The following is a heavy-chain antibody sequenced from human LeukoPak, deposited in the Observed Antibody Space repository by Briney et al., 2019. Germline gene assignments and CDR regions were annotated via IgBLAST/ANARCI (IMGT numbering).Heavy chain of an antibody. Sequence: SETLSLTRTVSGGSISSSGHSWGWIRQPPGKGLEWTGTIYYTGRTYYNPSLESRVTISVDTSKNQFSLRLSSVTAADTAVYYCAQSLGSSDWMGNWFDRWGQGMLVTVSS. J-gene: IGHJ5*02. D-gene: IGHD6-13*01. CDR2: IYYTGRT. CDR3: AQSLGSSDWMGNWFDR. CDR1: GGSISSSGHS. V-gene: IGHV4-39*01.